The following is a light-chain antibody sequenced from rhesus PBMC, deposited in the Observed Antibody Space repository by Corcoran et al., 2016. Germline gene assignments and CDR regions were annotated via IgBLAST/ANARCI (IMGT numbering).Light chain of an antibody. CDR2: EVS. CDR3: CSYAGSYTVI. V-gene: IGLV2-32*01. J-gene: IGLJ1*01. CDR1: SSDIGGYNY. Sequence: QAALTQPRSVSGSPGQSVTISCTGTSSDIGGYNYVSWYQQHPGTAPKLMIYEVSKRPSGVSDRFSGSKSGNTASLTISGLQAEDEADYYGCSYAGSYTVIFGAGTRLTVL.